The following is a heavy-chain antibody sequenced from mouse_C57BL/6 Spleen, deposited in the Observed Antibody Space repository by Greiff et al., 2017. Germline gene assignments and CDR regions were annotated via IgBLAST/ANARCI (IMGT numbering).Heavy chain of an antibody. CDR1: GFTFSSYA. Sequence: EVKLVESGGGLVKPGGSLKLSCAASGFTFSSYAMSWVRQTPEKRLEWVATISDGGSYTYYPDNVKGRFTISRDNAKNNLYLQMSHLKSEDTAMYYCARDNYGSSFLAYWGQGTLVTVSA. D-gene: IGHD1-1*01. J-gene: IGHJ3*01. V-gene: IGHV5-4*01. CDR2: ISDGGSYT. CDR3: ARDNYGSSFLAY.